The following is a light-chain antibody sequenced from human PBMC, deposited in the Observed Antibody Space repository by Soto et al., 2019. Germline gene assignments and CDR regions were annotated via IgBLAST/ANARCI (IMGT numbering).Light chain of an antibody. CDR2: DAS. CDR1: QSISSW. J-gene: IGKJ2*01. V-gene: IGKV1-5*01. Sequence: DIQMTQSPSTLSASVGDRVTITCRASQSISSWLAWYQQKPGKAPKLLIYDASSLESGVPSRFSGRGSGTEFTLTISSLQPDDFATYYCQQYNRYHTFGQGTKLEIK. CDR3: QQYNRYHT.